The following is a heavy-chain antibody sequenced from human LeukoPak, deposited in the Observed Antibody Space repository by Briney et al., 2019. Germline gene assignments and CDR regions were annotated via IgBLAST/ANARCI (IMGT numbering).Heavy chain of an antibody. V-gene: IGHV5-51*01. CDR2: IYPGDSDT. Sequence: GGSLRLSCAASGFTFTSYWIGWVRQMPGKGLEWMGIIYPGDSDTRYSPSFQGQVTISADKSISTAYLQWSSLKASDTAMYYCARQDGRYDFWSGYYWDWFDPWGQGTLVTVSS. CDR1: GFTFTSYW. J-gene: IGHJ5*02. D-gene: IGHD3-3*01. CDR3: ARQDGRYDFWSGYYWDWFDP.